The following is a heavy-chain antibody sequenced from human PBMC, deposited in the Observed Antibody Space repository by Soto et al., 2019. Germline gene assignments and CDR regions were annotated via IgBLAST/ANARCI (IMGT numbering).Heavy chain of an antibody. Sequence: QVQLVESGGGVVQPGRSLRLSCAASGFTFSSYGMHWVRQAPGKGLEWVAVIWYDGSNKYYADSVKGRFTISRDNSKNTLYLQMNSLRAEDTAVYYGARGGSGSGSYYRFDYWGQGTLVTVSS. CDR3: ARGGSGSGSYYRFDY. J-gene: IGHJ4*02. CDR1: GFTFSSYG. CDR2: IWYDGSNK. V-gene: IGHV3-33*01. D-gene: IGHD3-10*01.